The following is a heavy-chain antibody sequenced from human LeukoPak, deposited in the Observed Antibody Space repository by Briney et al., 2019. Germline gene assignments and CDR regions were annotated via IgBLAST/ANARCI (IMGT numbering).Heavy chain of an antibody. Sequence: PSGTLCLTCRASGFSFSNSEIYWSWLRPLPGLGRVWIMNINYSGSTDYNPSLKRRVTISVDTSKNQFSLKLSSVTAADTAVYYCARVPQGTGPGIAVAGTGWYFDLWGRGALVTVAS. CDR2: INYSGST. D-gene: IGHD6-19*01. V-gene: IGHV4-30-4*01. J-gene: IGHJ2*01. CDR1: GFSFSNSEIY. CDR3: ARVPQGTGPGIAVAGTGWYFDL.